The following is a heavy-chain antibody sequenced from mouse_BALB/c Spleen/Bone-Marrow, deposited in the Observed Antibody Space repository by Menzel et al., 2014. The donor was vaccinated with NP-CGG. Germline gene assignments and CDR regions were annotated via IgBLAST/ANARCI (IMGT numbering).Heavy chain of an antibody. V-gene: IGHV4-1*02. J-gene: IGHJ3*01. D-gene: IGHD1-2*01. CDR1: GFDFSTYW. CDR2: ITPDSSTI. Sequence: EVQLVESGGGLVQPGGSLKLSCAASGFDFSTYWMSWVRQAPGKGLEWIGEITPDSSTINYTPSLKDKFIISRDNAKNTLYLQMSKVRSEDTALYYCARLHYYGYEAYWGQGTLVTGSA. CDR3: ARLHYYGYEAY.